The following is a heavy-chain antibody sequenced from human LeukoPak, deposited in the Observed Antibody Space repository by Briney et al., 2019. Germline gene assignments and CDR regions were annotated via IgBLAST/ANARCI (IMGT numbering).Heavy chain of an antibody. Sequence: ASVKVSCNASGYTFIGYYMHWVRQAPGQGLEWMGWINPNSVGTNYAQKCRGRVTMTRDTSSSAAYMELGRLRSDDTAVYYCARVGGSYYGNFDSWGQGTRVTVSS. CDR1: GYTFIGYY. CDR2: INPNSVGT. J-gene: IGHJ4*02. D-gene: IGHD3-10*01. CDR3: ARVGGSYYGNFDS. V-gene: IGHV1-2*02.